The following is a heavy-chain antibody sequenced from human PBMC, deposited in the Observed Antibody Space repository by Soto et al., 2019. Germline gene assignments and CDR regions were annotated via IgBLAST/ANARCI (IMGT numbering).Heavy chain of an antibody. D-gene: IGHD3-10*01. J-gene: IGHJ5*02. CDR3: ARYYYYGSGSYPPDNWFEP. CDR2: IIPIFGTA. CDR1: GGTFSSYA. V-gene: IGHV1-69*13. Sequence: SVKVSCKASGGTFSSYAISWVRQAPGQGLEWMGGIIPIFGTANYAQKFQGRVTITADESTSTAYMELSSLRSEDTAVYYCARYYYYGSGSYPPDNWFEPWPQGTLVTVS.